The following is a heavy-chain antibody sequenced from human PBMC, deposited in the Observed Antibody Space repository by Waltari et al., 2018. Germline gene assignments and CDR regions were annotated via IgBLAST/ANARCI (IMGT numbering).Heavy chain of an antibody. CDR3: ARTFYDFWTGYSDY. D-gene: IGHD3-3*01. CDR1: GFSISRGYQ. Sequence: QVQLQESGPGLVKPSETLSLTCTVSGFSISRGYQWGWIRQPPGKGLEWIGSIYHSGSTYFNPSLKSRVTISVDTSKNKVSLRLSSVTAADTAVYYCARTFYDFWTGYSDYWGHGTLVTVSS. CDR2: IYHSGST. J-gene: IGHJ4*01. V-gene: IGHV4-38-2*02.